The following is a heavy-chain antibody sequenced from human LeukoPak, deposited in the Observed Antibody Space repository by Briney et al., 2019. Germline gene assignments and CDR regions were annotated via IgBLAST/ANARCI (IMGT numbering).Heavy chain of an antibody. CDR1: GGSISSYY. D-gene: IGHD4-11*01. CDR3: ARDGYSNYLNWFDP. Sequence: SETLSLTCTVSGGSISSYYWSWIRQPPGKGLEWIGYIYYSGSTNYNPSLKSRVTISVDTSKNQFSLKLSSVTAADTAVYYCARDGYSNYLNWFDPWGQGTLVTVSS. J-gene: IGHJ5*02. V-gene: IGHV4-59*01. CDR2: IYYSGST.